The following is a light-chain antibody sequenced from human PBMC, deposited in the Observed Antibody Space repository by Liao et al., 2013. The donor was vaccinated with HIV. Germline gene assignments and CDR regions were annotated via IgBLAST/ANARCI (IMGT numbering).Light chain of an antibody. CDR1: NIGSKS. CDR3: QVWDSSSNHAV. Sequence: SYELTQPPSVSVAPGKTARITCGGNNIGSKSVQWYQQRPGQAPVVVMYFNSDRPSDIPERFSGSNSGSTATLTISRVEAGDEADYYCQVWDSSSNHAVFGGGTQLTVL. V-gene: IGLV3-21*01. J-gene: IGLJ7*01. CDR2: FNS.